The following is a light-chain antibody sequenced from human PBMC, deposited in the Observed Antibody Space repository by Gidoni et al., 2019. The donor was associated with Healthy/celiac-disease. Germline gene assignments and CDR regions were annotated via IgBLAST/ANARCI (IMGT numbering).Light chain of an antibody. V-gene: IGLV1-40*01. Sequence: QSVLTQPPSVSGAPGQRVTISCTGSISNIGAGYDVHWYQQLPGTAPTLLSYGNSNLPSGVPDRFAGSKSGTSASLAITGLQAEDEADYYCQSYDSSLSGYVVFGGGTKLTVL. CDR3: QSYDSSLSGYVV. J-gene: IGLJ2*01. CDR2: GNS. CDR1: ISNIGAGYD.